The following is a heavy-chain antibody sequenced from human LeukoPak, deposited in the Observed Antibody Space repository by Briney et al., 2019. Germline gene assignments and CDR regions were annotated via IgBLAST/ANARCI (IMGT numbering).Heavy chain of an antibody. V-gene: IGHV1-8*01. CDR1: GYTFTSYD. CDR2: MNPNSGNT. J-gene: IGHJ4*02. CDR3: ARNLITIFGVVIQAFAY. D-gene: IGHD3-3*01. Sequence: GASVKVSCKASGYTFTSYDINWVRQATGQGLEWMGWMNPNSGNTGYAQKFQGRVTTTRNTSISTAYMELSSLRSEDTAVYYCARNLITIFGVVIQAFAYWGQGTLVTVSS.